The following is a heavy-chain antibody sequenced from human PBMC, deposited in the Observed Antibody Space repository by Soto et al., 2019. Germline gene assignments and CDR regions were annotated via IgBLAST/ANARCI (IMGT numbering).Heavy chain of an antibody. CDR1: GGTFRSYA. Sequence: SVKVSSQAPGGTFRSYAISWVRQAPGQGLEWMGGIIPIFGTANYAQKFQGRVTITADESTSTAYMELSSLRSEDTAVYYWARKDSSSSRLFDPWGQGTLVTVSS. V-gene: IGHV1-69*13. CDR2: IIPIFGTA. CDR3: ARKDSSSSRLFDP. D-gene: IGHD6-6*01. J-gene: IGHJ5*02.